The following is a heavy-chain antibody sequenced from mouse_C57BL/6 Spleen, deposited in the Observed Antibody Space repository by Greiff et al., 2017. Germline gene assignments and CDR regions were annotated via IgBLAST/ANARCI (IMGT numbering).Heavy chain of an antibody. CDR2: IDPETGGT. CDR1: GYTFTDYE. V-gene: IGHV1-15*01. J-gene: IGHJ1*03. CDR3: TRGGLFYWYFDV. Sequence: QVQLKESGAELVRPGASVTLSCKASGYTFTDYEMHWVKQTPVHGLEWIGAIDPETGGTAYNQKFKGKAILTADKSSSTAYMELRSLTSEDSAVXYCTRGGLFYWYFDVWGTGTTVTVSS. D-gene: IGHD3-3*01.